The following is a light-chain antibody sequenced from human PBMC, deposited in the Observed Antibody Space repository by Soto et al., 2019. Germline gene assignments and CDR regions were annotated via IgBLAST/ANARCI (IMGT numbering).Light chain of an antibody. CDR2: EVN. CDR1: SNDVGGYNL. J-gene: IGLJ3*02. V-gene: IGLV2-23*02. Sequence: QSDLTQPASVSGSPGQSITISCTGTSNDVGGYNLVSWFQQHPGKAPKLLISEVNKRPSGVSDRFSGSKSANTASLTISGLQAEDEADYYCCSHVGGSSPQWVFGGGTKLTVL. CDR3: CSHVGGSSPQWV.